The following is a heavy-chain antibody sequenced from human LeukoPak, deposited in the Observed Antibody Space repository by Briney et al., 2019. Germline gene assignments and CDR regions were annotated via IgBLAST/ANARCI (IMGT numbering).Heavy chain of an antibody. CDR3: ARDYSKDYGMDV. D-gene: IGHD5-18*01. J-gene: IGHJ6*02. Sequence: GGSLRLSCAASGFIVCNNYMSWVRQAPGKGLEWVSVIYSDGSTYYADSVKGRFTISRDNSKNTLYLQMNSLRAEDTAVYYCARDYSKDYGMDVWAKGPRSPSP. CDR1: GFIVCNNY. CDR2: IYSDGST. V-gene: IGHV3-53*01.